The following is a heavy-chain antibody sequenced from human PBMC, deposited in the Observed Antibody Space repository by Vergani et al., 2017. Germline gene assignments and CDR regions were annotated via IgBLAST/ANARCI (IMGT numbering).Heavy chain of an antibody. CDR2: TWYDRNNK. D-gene: IGHD1-14*01. CDR3: ARDLRLLYNRFDP. CDR1: GFTFNQCG. J-gene: IGHJ5*02. Sequence: QVQLVESGGGMVQPGRSLRLSCAASGFTFNQCGMHWVRQAPGKGLEWVAVTWYDRNNKPYADSVKGRFTISRDNSKSTMYLQMNSLRDEDTGVYYCARDLRLLYNRFDPWGQGTLVTVSS. V-gene: IGHV3-33*01.